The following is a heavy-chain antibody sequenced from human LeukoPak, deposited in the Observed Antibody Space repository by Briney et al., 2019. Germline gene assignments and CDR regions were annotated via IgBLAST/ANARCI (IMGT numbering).Heavy chain of an antibody. J-gene: IGHJ5*02. CDR3: ATFSDSRLDP. V-gene: IGHV4-4*07. CDR2: IYTSGST. D-gene: IGHD2/OR15-2a*01. Sequence: SETLSLTCTVSGGSISSYYWSWIRQPAGKGLEWIGRIYTSGSTNYNPSLKSRVTISVDRSQNQFSLRLTSVTAADTALYYCATFSDSRLDPWGQGTVVTVSS. CDR1: GGSISSYY.